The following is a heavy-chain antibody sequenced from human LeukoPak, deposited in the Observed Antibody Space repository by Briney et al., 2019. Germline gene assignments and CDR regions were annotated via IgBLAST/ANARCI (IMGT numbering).Heavy chain of an antibody. CDR3: ARSSSYFYMDV. CDR2: INPNSGGT. V-gene: IGHV1-2*02. CDR1: GYTFTDYY. J-gene: IGHJ6*03. Sequence: ASVKVSCKASGYTFTDYYMHWVRHAPGQGLEWMGWINPNSGGTKYAQKFQGRVTMTRDTSISTAYMELSRLRSDDTAVYYCARSSSYFYMDVWGKGTTVTVSS.